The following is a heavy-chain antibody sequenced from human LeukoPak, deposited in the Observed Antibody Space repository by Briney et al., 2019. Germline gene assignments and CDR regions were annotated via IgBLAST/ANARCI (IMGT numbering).Heavy chain of an antibody. J-gene: IGHJ4*02. V-gene: IGHV1-18*01. CDR2: IGAYNGNT. D-gene: IGHD4-17*01. CDR1: GYTFTSYG. CDR3: ARARGRYYGDYPGDY. Sequence: GASVTVSCKASGYTFTSYGISWVRQAPGQGLEWMGWIGAYNGNTNYAQKLQGRVTMTTDTSTSTAYMELRSLRSDDTAVYYCARARGRYYGDYPGDYWGQGTLVTVSS.